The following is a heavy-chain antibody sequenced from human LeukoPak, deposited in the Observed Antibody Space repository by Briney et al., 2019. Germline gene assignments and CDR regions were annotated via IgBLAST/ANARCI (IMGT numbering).Heavy chain of an antibody. CDR2: ISSSSTI. CDR1: GFTFSSSS. V-gene: IGHV3-48*04. Sequence: GGSLRLSCAASGFTFSSSSMNWVRQAPGKGLEWVSYISSSSTIHYADSVKGRFTISRDNAKNSLYLQMNSLKTEDTAVYYCTRDGFGTVATGRYFDNWGQGTLVTVSS. D-gene: IGHD1-26*01. CDR3: TRDGFGTVATGRYFDN. J-gene: IGHJ4*02.